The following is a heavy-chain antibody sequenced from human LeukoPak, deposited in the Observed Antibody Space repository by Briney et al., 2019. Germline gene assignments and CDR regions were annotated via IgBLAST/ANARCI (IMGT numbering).Heavy chain of an antibody. D-gene: IGHD2-15*01. V-gene: IGHV4-30-2*01. CDR2: IYHSGST. J-gene: IGHJ4*02. Sequence: SETLSLTCAVSGGSISSGGYSWSWIRQPPGKGLEWMGYIYHSGSTYYNPSLKSRVTISVDRSKNQFSLKLSSVTAADTAVYYCARGCSGSSCYRGYFDYWGQGTLVTVSS. CDR1: GGSISSGGYS. CDR3: ARGCSGSSCYRGYFDY.